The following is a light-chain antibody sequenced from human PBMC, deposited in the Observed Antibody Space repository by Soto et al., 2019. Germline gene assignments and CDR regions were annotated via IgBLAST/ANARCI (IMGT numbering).Light chain of an antibody. Sequence: QSVLTQPPSASGAPGQRVTISCSGSSSNIGDNIVNWYQQVPGSAPKLVIYSTDHRPSGVPDRFSGSKSGSSASLTISGLRSEDEANYYCAAWDGSLGVVFGGGTKLTVL. CDR1: SSNIGDNI. CDR3: AAWDGSLGVV. CDR2: STD. J-gene: IGLJ2*01. V-gene: IGLV1-44*01.